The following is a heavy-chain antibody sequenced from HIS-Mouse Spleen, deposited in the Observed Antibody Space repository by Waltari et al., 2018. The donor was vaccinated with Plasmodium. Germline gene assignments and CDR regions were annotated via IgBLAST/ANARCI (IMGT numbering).Heavy chain of an antibody. Sequence: EVQLLESGGGLVQPGGSLRRSCAASGSTLCGYATSCARTAPGKGLEWVSAISGSGGSTYYADSVKGRFTISRDNSKNTLYLQMNSLRAEDTAVYYCAKSSKGTGDLWDYWGQGTLVTVSS. D-gene: IGHD7-27*01. CDR3: AKSSKGTGDLWDY. V-gene: IGHV3-23*01. CDR1: GSTLCGYA. CDR2: ISGSGGST. J-gene: IGHJ4*02.